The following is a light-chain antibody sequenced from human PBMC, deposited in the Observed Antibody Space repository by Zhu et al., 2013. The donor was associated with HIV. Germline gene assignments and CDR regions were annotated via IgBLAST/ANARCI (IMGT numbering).Light chain of an antibody. CDR2: GAS. CDR1: QSVSNN. Sequence: EIVMTQSPETLSVSPGERATLSCRASQSVSNNIAWYQQKPGQAPRLLIYGASTRASGVPARFSGSGSGTEFVLTIRSLQPEDFAVYYCQQYNAWPPLTFGGGTKVEIK. V-gene: IGKV3-15*01. CDR3: QQYNAWPPLT. J-gene: IGKJ4*01.